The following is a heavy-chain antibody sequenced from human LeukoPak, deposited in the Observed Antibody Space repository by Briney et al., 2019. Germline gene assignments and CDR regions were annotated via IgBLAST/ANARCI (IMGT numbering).Heavy chain of an antibody. CDR3: ARDYSRGEGYFDY. J-gene: IGHJ4*02. CDR1: GGSFSGYY. Sequence: SETLSLTCAVYGGSFSGYYWSWIRQPPGKGLEWIGEINHSGSTNYNPSLKSRVTISVDTSKNQFSLKLSSVTAADTAVYYCARDYSRGEGYFDYWGQGTLVTVSS. CDR2: INHSGST. V-gene: IGHV4-34*01. D-gene: IGHD2-2*01.